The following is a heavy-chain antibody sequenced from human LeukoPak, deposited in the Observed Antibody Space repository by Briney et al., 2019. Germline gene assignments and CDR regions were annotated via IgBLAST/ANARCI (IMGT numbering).Heavy chain of an antibody. CDR3: ARAPYSSGWYLGFVGWYFDY. Sequence: GASVTVSCTASGGTFSSYAISWVRQAPGQGPEWMGGIIPIFGTANYAQKFQGRVTITADESTSTAYMELSSLRSEDTAVYYCARAPYSSGWYLGFVGWYFDYWGQGTLVTVSS. D-gene: IGHD6-19*01. V-gene: IGHV1-69*13. CDR2: IIPIFGTA. CDR1: GGTFSSYA. J-gene: IGHJ4*02.